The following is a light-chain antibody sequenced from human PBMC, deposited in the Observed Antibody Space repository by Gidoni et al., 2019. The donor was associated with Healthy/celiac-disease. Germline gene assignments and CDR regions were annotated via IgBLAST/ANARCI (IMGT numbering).Light chain of an antibody. CDR3: QQYYSTPPT. CDR1: QSVLYSSNNKNY. Sequence: DIVMTQSPDSLAVSLGERATINCKSSQSVLYSSNNKNYLAWYQQKPGQPPKLLMYWASTRESGVPDRVSGSGSGTDFTLTISSLQAEDVAVYYCQQYYSTPPTFGKGTKVEIK. V-gene: IGKV4-1*01. J-gene: IGKJ1*01. CDR2: WAS.